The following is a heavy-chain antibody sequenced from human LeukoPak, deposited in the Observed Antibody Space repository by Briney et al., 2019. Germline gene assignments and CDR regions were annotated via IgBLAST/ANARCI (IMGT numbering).Heavy chain of an antibody. CDR3: ARDKECCEQLVPID. D-gene: IGHD6-6*01. CDR1: AFTFSRYD. CDR2: ISYDGSNK. V-gene: IGHV3-30*03. Sequence: GGSLRLSCAACAFTFSRYDMHWVRQAPGKGLEWVAVISYDGSNKYYADSVKGRFTISRDNSKNTLYLQMNSLRAEDTAVYYCARDKECCEQLVPIDWGQGTLVTVSS. J-gene: IGHJ4*02.